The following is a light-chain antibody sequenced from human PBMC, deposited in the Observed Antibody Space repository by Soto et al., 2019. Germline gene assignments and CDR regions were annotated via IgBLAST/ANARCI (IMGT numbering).Light chain of an antibody. CDR1: QSVSSY. CDR2: GAS. J-gene: IGKJ1*01. V-gene: IGKV3-20*01. Sequence: EIVMTQSPATLSVSPGERATLSCRASQSVSSYLAWYQQKPGQAPRLLIYGASRRPTATPDRFSGSGSGTDFTLTISRLEPEDFAVYYCHQYGSSFWTFGQGTKVDIK. CDR3: HQYGSSFWT.